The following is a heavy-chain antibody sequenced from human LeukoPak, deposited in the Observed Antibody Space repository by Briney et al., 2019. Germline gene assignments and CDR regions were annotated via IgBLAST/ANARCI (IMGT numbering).Heavy chain of an antibody. CDR3: ARAGAGGESFDY. V-gene: IGHV1-2*02. D-gene: IGHD2-21*01. CDR1: GYTFSDNY. J-gene: IGHJ4*02. CDR2: INPTSGGT. Sequence: RASVKVSCKASGYTFSDNYIHWVRQAPGPGLEWMGWINPTSGGTEYAPKFQGRVTMTRDTSITTTYMELSRLTSDDTAVYYCARAGAGGESFDYWGQGTLVTVSS.